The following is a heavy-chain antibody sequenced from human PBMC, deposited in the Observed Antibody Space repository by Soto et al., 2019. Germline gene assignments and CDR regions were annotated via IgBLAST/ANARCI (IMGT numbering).Heavy chain of an antibody. J-gene: IGHJ3*02. D-gene: IGHD6-6*01. CDR1: GYTFTSYG. V-gene: IGHV1-18*01. CDR3: ASISSIAARFAFDI. Sequence: RASVKVSCKASGYTFTSYGISWVRQAPGQGLEWMGWISAYNGNTNYAQKLQGRVTMTTDTSTSTAYMELRSLRSDDTAVYYCASISSIAARFAFDIWGQGTMVTVSS. CDR2: ISAYNGNT.